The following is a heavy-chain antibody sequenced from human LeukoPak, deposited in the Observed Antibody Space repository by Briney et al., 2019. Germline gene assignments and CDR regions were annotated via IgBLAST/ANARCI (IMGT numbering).Heavy chain of an antibody. CDR3: ARDNYSYGLDY. CDR1: GGSISSYY. J-gene: IGHJ4*02. Sequence: SETLSLTCTVSGGSISSYYWSWIRQPPGKGLEWIGYIYYSGSTNYNPSLKSRVTISVDRSKNQFSLKLSSVTAADTAVYYCARDNYSYGLDYWGQGTLVTVSS. D-gene: IGHD5-18*01. V-gene: IGHV4-59*12. CDR2: IYYSGST.